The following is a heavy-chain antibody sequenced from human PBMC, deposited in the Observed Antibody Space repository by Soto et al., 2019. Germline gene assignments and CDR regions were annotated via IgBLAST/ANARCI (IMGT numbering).Heavy chain of an antibody. CDR1: GFTFSSYA. D-gene: IGHD2-15*01. CDR3: ARGYCSGGSCYNYYGMDV. CDR2: ISYDGSNK. J-gene: IGHJ6*02. V-gene: IGHV3-30-3*01. Sequence: GGSLRLSCAASGFTFSSYAMHWVRQAPGKGLEWVAVISYDGSNKYYADSVKGRFTISRDNSKNTLYLQMNSLRAEDTAVYYCARGYCSGGSCYNYYGMDVWGQGTTVTVSS.